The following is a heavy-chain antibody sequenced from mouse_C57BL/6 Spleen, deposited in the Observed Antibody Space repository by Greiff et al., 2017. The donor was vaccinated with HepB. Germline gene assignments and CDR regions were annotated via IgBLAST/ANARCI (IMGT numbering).Heavy chain of an antibody. Sequence: VQLQQPGAELVKPGASVKMSCKASGYTFTSYWITWVKQRPGQGLEWIGDIYPGSGSTNYNEKFKSKATLTVDTSSSTAYLQLSSLTSEDSAVYYCARNCGSSLYWYFDDWGKGTTVTVSS. CDR1: GYTFTSYW. D-gene: IGHD1-1*01. CDR3: ARNCGSSLYWYFDD. V-gene: IGHV1-55*01. CDR2: IYPGSGST. J-gene: IGHJ1*03.